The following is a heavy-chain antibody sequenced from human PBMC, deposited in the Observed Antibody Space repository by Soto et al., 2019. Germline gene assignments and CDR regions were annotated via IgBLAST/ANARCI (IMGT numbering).Heavy chain of an antibody. CDR3: ARAVGGPTSNLDP. Sequence: GASVKVSCKASGYTFTSYDINWVRQAPGQRLEWMGWINAGNGNTKYSQKFQGRVTITRDTSASTAYMELSSLRSEDTAVYYCARAVGGPTSNLDPWGQGTLVTVSS. V-gene: IGHV1-3*01. CDR2: INAGNGNT. CDR1: GYTFTSYD. J-gene: IGHJ5*02. D-gene: IGHD3-16*01.